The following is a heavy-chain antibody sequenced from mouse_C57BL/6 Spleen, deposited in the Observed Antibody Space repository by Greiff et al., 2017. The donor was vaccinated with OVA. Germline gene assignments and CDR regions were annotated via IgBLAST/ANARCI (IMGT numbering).Heavy chain of an antibody. CDR2: IHPNSGST. D-gene: IGHD1-1*01. V-gene: IGHV1-64*01. J-gene: IGHJ2*01. Sequence: QVHVKQPGAELVKPGASVKLSCKASGYTFTSYWMHWVKQRPGQGLEWIGMIHPNSGSTNYNEKFKSKATLTVDKSSSTAYMQLSSLTSEDSAVYYCVTTVVATDYFDYWGQGTTLTVSS. CDR1: GYTFTSYW. CDR3: VTTVVATDYFDY.